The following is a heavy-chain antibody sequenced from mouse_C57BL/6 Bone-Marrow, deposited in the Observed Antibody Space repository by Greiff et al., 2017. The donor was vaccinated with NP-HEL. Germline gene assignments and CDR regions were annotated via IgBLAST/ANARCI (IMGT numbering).Heavy chain of an antibody. J-gene: IGHJ2*01. CDR3: AREDYSLPRFFDY. Sequence: QVQLQQPGTELVKPGASVKLSCKASGYTFTSYWMHWVKQRPGQGLEWIGNINPSNGGTNYNERFKSKATLTVDKSSSTAYMQLSSLTSEDSAVYYCAREDYSLPRFFDYWGQGTTLTVSS. CDR2: INPSNGGT. CDR1: GYTFTSYW. V-gene: IGHV1-53*01. D-gene: IGHD2-12*01.